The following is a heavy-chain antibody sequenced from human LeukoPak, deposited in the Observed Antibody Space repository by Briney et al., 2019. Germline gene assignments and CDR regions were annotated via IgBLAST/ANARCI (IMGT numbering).Heavy chain of an antibody. CDR3: ARDSGAYWFFDL. V-gene: IGHV3-66*01. D-gene: IGHD3-10*01. Sequence: GGSLRLSCAASGFTVSSNYMSWVRQAPGKGLEWVSLIHSGGRTYYADSVKGRFTISRGNSKNTLFLQMNSLRGEDTAVYYCARDSGAYWFFDLWGRGTLVTVSS. CDR2: IHSGGRT. J-gene: IGHJ2*01. CDR1: GFTVSSNY.